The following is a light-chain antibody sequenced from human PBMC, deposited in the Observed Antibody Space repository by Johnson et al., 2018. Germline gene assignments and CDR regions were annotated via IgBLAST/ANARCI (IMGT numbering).Light chain of an antibody. CDR2: ENN. CDR3: GTWDSSLSAGNV. Sequence: QSVLTQPPSVSAAPGQKVTISCSGSSSNIGNNYVSWYQQLPGTATKLLIYENNKRPSGIPDRFSGSKSGTSATLGITGLQTGDEADYYCGTWDSSLSAGNVFGTGTKVNVL. CDR1: SSNIGNNY. V-gene: IGLV1-51*02. J-gene: IGLJ1*01.